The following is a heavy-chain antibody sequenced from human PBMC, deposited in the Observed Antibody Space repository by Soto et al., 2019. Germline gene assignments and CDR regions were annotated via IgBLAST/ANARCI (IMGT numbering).Heavy chain of an antibody. CDR2: ISSSSSTI. D-gene: IGHD1-1*01. V-gene: IGHV3-48*01. Sequence: GGSLRLSCAASGFTFSSYSMNWVRQAPGKGLEWVSYISSSSSTIYYADSVKGRFTISRDNAKNSLYLQMNSLRAEDTAVYYCAGEGVGTQAPPYYYYMDVWGKGTTVTVSS. CDR3: AGEGVGTQAPPYYYYMDV. CDR1: GFTFSSYS. J-gene: IGHJ6*03.